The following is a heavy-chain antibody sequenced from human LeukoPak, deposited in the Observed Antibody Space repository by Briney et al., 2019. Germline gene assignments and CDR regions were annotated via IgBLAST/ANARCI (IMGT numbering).Heavy chain of an antibody. J-gene: IGHJ4*02. CDR2: ISYDGSNK. CDR3: GRGSVGFGELNY. V-gene: IGHV3-30-3*01. CDR1: GFTFSSYA. D-gene: IGHD3-10*01. Sequence: GRSLRLSCAASGFTFSSYAMHWVRQAPGKGLEWVAVISYDGSNKFYADSVKGRFTLSRDDSKNTLYLQMNSLRIEDTAVYYCGRGSVGFGELNYWGQGTLVTVSS.